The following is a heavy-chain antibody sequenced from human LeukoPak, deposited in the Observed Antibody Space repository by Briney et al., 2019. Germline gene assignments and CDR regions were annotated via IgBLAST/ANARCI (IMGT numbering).Heavy chain of an antibody. J-gene: IGHJ4*02. V-gene: IGHV3-30*03. D-gene: IGHD1-26*01. Sequence: PGGSLRLSCAASGFTFSSYGMHWVRQAPGKGLEWVAVISYDGSNKYYADSVKGRFTNSRDNSKNTLYLQMNSLRTEDTAVYYCARNIVGTTGYFDYWGQGTLVTVSS. CDR2: ISYDGSNK. CDR3: ARNIVGTTGYFDY. CDR1: GFTFSSYG.